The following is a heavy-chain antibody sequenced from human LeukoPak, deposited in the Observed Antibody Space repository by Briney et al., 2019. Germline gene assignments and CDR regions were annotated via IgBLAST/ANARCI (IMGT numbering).Heavy chain of an antibody. CDR2: IFHSGTT. CDR1: GGSISSSNW. V-gene: IGHV4-4*02. Sequence: PSETLSLTCAVSGGSISSSNWWSWVRQPPGKGLEWIGRIFHSGTTDYKTSLKGRVTISVDKSKNQFSLTLTSVTAADTAVYYCARLTPTTLSLYYYYMDVWGKGTTVTVSS. J-gene: IGHJ6*03. D-gene: IGHD2/OR15-2a*01. CDR3: ARLTPTTLSLYYYYMDV.